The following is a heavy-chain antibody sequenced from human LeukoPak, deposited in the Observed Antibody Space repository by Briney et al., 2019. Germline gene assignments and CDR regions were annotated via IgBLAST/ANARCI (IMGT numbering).Heavy chain of an antibody. J-gene: IGHJ5*02. CDR1: GYTFTSYY. CDR3: ARGLFVWYRGGGNWFDP. D-gene: IGHD6-13*01. CDR2: INPSGGST. V-gene: IGHV1-46*01. Sequence: GASVKVSCKASGYTFTSYYMHWVRQAPGQGLEWMGIINPSGGSTSYAQKFQGRVTMTRNTSISTAYMELSSLRSEDTAVYYCARGLFVWYRGGGNWFDPWGQGTLVTVSS.